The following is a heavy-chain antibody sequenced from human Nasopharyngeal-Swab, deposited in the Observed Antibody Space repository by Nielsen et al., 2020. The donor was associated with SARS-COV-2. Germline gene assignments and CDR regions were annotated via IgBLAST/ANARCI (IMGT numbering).Heavy chain of an antibody. CDR1: GFVFSTYS. Sequence: GASLKLSCAASGFVFSTYSMHWVRLAPGKGLEWVALISVDGRNSNYADSVKGRFIISRDNSEKTVDLQMNSLRGEDTAVHYCARARGYLTHYYMDVWGSGTTVTVSS. CDR3: ARARGYLTHYYMDV. V-gene: IGHV3-30*04. J-gene: IGHJ6*03. D-gene: IGHD3-10*01. CDR2: ISVDGRNS.